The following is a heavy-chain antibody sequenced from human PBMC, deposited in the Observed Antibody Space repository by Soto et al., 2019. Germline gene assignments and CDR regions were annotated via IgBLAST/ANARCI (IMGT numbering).Heavy chain of an antibody. Sequence: QVQLQESGPGLVKPSQTLSLTCTVSGGPISSDSYYWSWIRQHPGKGLEWIGYIYYSGTTYDNPSLRSRVTISVDTSKNQFSLKLSSVTAADTAVYYCAIDSSMAKGTGNFDYWGQGTLVTVSS. D-gene: IGHD3-10*01. V-gene: IGHV4-31*03. J-gene: IGHJ4*02. CDR2: IYYSGTT. CDR3: AIDSSMAKGTGNFDY. CDR1: GGPISSDSYY.